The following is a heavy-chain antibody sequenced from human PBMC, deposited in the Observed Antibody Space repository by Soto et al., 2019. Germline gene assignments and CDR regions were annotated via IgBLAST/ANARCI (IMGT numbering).Heavy chain of an antibody. CDR3: AKLPASSYRPTGYFAY. CDR1: GFTFSSYA. V-gene: IGHV3-23*01. D-gene: IGHD5-18*01. CDR2: ISGSGGST. Sequence: WSLRLSCAASGFTFSSYAMSWVRQAPGKGLEWVSAISGSGGSTDYLDSVRGRFTISRDNSKNTLYLQMNSLRAEDTAVYYCAKLPASSYRPTGYFAYRG. J-gene: IGHJ4*03.